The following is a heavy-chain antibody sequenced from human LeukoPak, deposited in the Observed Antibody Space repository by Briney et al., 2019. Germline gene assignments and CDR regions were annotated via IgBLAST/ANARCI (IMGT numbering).Heavy chain of an antibody. CDR2: ISGSGGST. V-gene: IGHV3-23*01. CDR1: GFTFSSYA. CDR3: AKRSITMVRGVTYYYGMDV. Sequence: GGSLRLSCAASGFTFSSYAMSWVRQAPGKGLEWVSAISGSGGSTYYAGSVRGRFTISRDNSKNTLYLQMNSLRAEDTAVYYCAKRSITMVRGVTYYYGMDVWGKGTTVTVSS. J-gene: IGHJ6*04. D-gene: IGHD3-10*01.